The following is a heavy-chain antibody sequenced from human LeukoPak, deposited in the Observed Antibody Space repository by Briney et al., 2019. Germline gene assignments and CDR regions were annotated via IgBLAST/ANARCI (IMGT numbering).Heavy chain of an antibody. CDR2: IYATDLT. J-gene: IGHJ5*02. CDR3: ARGFGSGTSPIDL. V-gene: IGHV4-4*07. D-gene: IGHD3-10*01. Sequence: SETLSLTCTVSGRSIRSVYWNWIRQSAGKGLEWIGRIYATDLTNYNPSLNSRVTLSVDMSKNELSLTLKSVTAADTALYYCARGFGSGTSPIDLWCQGALVTVSS. CDR1: GRSIRSVY.